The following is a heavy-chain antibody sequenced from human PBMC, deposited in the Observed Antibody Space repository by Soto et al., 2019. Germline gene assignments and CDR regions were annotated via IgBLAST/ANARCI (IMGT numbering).Heavy chain of an antibody. Sequence: SVKVSCKASGFTFTSSAMQWARQARGQRLEWIGWIVVGSGNTNYAQKFQERVTITRDMSTSTAYMELSSLRSEDTAMYYCAVSISLDAFDIWGQGTMVTVSS. CDR2: IVVGSGNT. CDR1: GFTFTSSA. CDR3: AVSISLDAFDI. J-gene: IGHJ3*02. V-gene: IGHV1-58*02. D-gene: IGHD3-16*02.